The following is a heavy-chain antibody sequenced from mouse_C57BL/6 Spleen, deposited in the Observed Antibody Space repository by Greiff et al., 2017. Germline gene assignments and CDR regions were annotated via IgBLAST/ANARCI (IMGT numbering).Heavy chain of an antibody. Sequence: EVMLVESGGGLVKPGGSLKLSCAASGFTFSDYGMHWVRQAPEKGLEWVAYISSGSSTIYYADTVKGRFTISRDNAKNTLFRQMTSLRSEDTAMYYCARWEAAWFAYWGQGTLVTVSA. J-gene: IGHJ3*01. CDR1: GFTFSDYG. D-gene: IGHD3-2*02. V-gene: IGHV5-17*01. CDR2: ISSGSSTI. CDR3: ARWEAAWFAY.